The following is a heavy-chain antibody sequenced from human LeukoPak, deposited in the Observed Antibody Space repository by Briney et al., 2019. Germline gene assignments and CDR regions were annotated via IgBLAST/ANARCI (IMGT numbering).Heavy chain of an antibody. D-gene: IGHD1-26*01. CDR1: GGTFSSYA. Sequence: SVKVSCKASGGTFSSYAISWVRQAPGQGLEWMGGIIPIFGTANYAQEFQGRVTITADESTSTAYMELSSLRSEDTAVYYCASPSGSYGSADDYWGQGTLVTVSS. CDR2: IIPIFGTA. CDR3: ASPSGSYGSADDY. J-gene: IGHJ4*02. V-gene: IGHV1-69*01.